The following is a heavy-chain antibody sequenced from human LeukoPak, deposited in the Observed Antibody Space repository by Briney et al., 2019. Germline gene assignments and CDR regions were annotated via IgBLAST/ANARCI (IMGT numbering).Heavy chain of an antibody. CDR2: INTSGST. Sequence: SETLSLTCTVSGGSISRFYWSWIRQPAGKGLQWIGRINTSGSTNYNPSLKSRVTISVDTSKNQFSLKLSSVTAADTAVYYCARLWFGELIFDYWGQGTLVTVSS. CDR1: GGSISRFY. D-gene: IGHD3-10*01. J-gene: IGHJ4*02. CDR3: ARLWFGELIFDY. V-gene: IGHV4-4*07.